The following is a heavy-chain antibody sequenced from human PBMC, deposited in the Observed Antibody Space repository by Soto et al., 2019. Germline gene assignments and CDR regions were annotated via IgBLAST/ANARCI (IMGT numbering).Heavy chain of an antibody. CDR1: GFTFSSYG. J-gene: IGHJ6*02. CDR3: AKERRGSSSRHYYYGMDV. V-gene: IGHV3-30*18. D-gene: IGHD6-13*01. CDR2: ISYDGSNK. Sequence: SLRLSCAASGFTFSSYGIHWVRQAPGKGLEWVAVISYDGSNKYYADSVKGRFTISRDNSKNTLYLQMNSLRAEDTAVYYCAKERRGSSSRHYYYGMDVWGQGTTVTVSS.